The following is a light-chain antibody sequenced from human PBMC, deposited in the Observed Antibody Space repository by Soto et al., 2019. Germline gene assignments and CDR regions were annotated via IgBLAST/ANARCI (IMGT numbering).Light chain of an antibody. J-gene: IGKJ4*01. CDR3: QQRSNWPRLT. CDR2: DAS. V-gene: IGKV3-11*01. Sequence: EIVLTQSPATLSLSPGERATLSCRASQSVSNYLAWYQQKPGQAPRLLIYDASNRATGIPARFSGSGSGTDFTITNSSLEPEDFTVYYCQQRSNWPRLTFGGGTKVEIK. CDR1: QSVSNY.